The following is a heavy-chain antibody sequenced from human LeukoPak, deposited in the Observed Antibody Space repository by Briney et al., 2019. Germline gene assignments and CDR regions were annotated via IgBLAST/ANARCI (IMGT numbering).Heavy chain of an antibody. CDR2: ILYSGNT. CDR3: ARHGSGVWFDP. J-gene: IGHJ5*02. V-gene: IGHV4-59*08. D-gene: IGHD2-15*01. Sequence: SETLSLTCSVSSGSISPYYWSWIRQPPGKGLEWIGYILYSGNTNYNPSLTSRVTISLDTSKKQFSLKLNSVTAADTAVYYCARHGSGVWFDPWGQGTLVTVSS. CDR1: SGSISPYY.